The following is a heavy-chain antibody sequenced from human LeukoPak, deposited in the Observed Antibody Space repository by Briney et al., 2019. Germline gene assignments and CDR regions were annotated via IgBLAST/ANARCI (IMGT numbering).Heavy chain of an antibody. Sequence: SETLSLTCAVSGGSISSGGYSWSWIRQPPGKGLEWIGYIYHSGSTYYNPSLKSRVTISVDRSKNQFSLKLSSVTAADTAVYYCARGLQSQDYWGQGTLVTVSS. V-gene: IGHV4-30-2*01. D-gene: IGHD4-11*01. CDR2: IYHSGST. J-gene: IGHJ4*02. CDR3: ARGLQSQDY. CDR1: GGSISSGGYS.